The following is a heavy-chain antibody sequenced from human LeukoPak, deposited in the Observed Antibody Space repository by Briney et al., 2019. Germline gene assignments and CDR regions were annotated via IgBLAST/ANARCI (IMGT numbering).Heavy chain of an antibody. CDR2: ISSSSSYT. CDR1: GFTFSDYY. CDR3: ARASMRRATAGLADS. Sequence: GGSLRLSGDASGFTFSDYYVSWIRQAPGKGLEWVSYISSSSSYTNYADSVKGRFTISRDNPRNSLYLQMNSLRAEDTAVYYCARASMRRATAGLADSWGQGTLVTVSS. D-gene: IGHD6-13*01. V-gene: IGHV3-11*05. J-gene: IGHJ4*02.